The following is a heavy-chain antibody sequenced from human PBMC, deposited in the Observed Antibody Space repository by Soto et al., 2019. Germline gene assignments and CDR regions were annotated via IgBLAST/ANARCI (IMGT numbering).Heavy chain of an antibody. CDR2: IYHTEST. CDR3: ARYGYSYSARSFDY. CDR1: GHSISSGFYY. D-gene: IGHD5-18*01. J-gene: IGHJ4*02. Sequence: KPSETLSLTCAVSGHSISSGFYYWGWVRQPPGKGLEWIGSIYHTESTYYNPSLKSRVTMSVDTSKNQLSLKLSSMTATDTAVYFWARYGYSYSARSFDYWGQGTRVTVSS. V-gene: IGHV4-38-2*01.